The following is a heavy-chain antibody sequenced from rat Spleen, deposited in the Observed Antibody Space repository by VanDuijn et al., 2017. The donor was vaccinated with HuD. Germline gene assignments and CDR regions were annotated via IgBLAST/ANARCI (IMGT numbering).Heavy chain of an antibody. CDR2: FSFDGRTT. Sequence: EVQLVESGGGLVQPGRSLKLSCAASGFTVSDYYMAWVRQAPTAGLEWVATFSFDGRTTYYRDSVKGRFIISRDNAKNTLYLQMDSLRSEDTATYYCARHRSYYSSYVYAFDYWGQGVMVTVSS. CDR1: GFTVSDYY. V-gene: IGHV5-7*01. CDR3: ARHRSYYSSYVYAFDY. J-gene: IGHJ2*01. D-gene: IGHD1-2*01.